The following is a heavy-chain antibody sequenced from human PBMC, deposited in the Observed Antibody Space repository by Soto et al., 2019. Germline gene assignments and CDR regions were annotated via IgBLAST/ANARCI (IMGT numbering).Heavy chain of an antibody. V-gene: IGHV1-2*02. J-gene: IGHJ6*02. D-gene: IGHD6-13*01. CDR2: XXXXXXXX. CDR3: ARGGIAAAGRYYYYGMDV. Sequence: ASVKVSCKASGYTFTGYYMHWVRQAPGQGLEWMGWXXXXXXXXXXXXXXQGRVTMTRDTSISTAYMELSRLRSDDTAVYYCARGGIAAAGRYYYYGMDVWGQGTTVTVSS. CDR1: GYTFTGYY.